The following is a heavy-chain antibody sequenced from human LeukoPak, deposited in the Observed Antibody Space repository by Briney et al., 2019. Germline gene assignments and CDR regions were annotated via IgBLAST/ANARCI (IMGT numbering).Heavy chain of an antibody. CDR1: GFTFSSYA. D-gene: IGHD3-22*01. J-gene: IGHJ4*02. V-gene: IGHV3-23*01. CDR2: ISGSGGST. CDR3: AKSSSYYYDSSGYFQSPSHFDY. Sequence: GGSLRLSCAASGFTFSSYAMSWVRQAPGKGLEWVSAISGSGGSTYYADSVKGRFTISRDNSKNTLYLQMNSPRAEDTAVYYSAKSSSYYYDSSGYFQSPSHFDYWGQGTLVTVSS.